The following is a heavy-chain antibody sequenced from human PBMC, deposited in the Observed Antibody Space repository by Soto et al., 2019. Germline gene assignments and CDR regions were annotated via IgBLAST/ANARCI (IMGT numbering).Heavy chain of an antibody. D-gene: IGHD4-17*01. J-gene: IGHJ4*02. V-gene: IGHV3-30-3*01. CDR3: ARATVTSYYFDS. CDR2: ISYDGSRK. Sequence: QVQLVESGGDVVQPGRSLRLSCAASGVTFSKYAIHWVRQAPGKGLEWVALISYDGSRKYYADSVKGRFTISRDTSKNPLYLQMSSLRTEDTAVYYCARATVTSYYFDSWGQGSLVTVSS. CDR1: GVTFSKYA.